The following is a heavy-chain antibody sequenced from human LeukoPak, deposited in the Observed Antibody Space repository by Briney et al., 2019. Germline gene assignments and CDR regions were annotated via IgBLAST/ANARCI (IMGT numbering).Heavy chain of an antibody. J-gene: IGHJ6*03. V-gene: IGHV1-18*01. CDR1: GYTFTSYG. D-gene: IGHD3-22*01. CDR3: ARGPSGYYDSSGDYMDV. Sequence: ASVKVSCKASGYTFTSYGISWVRQAPGQGLEWMGWISAYNGNTNYAQKLQGRVTMTTDTSTSTVYMELRSLRSDDTAVYYCARGPSGYYDSSGDYMDVWGKGTTVTISS. CDR2: ISAYNGNT.